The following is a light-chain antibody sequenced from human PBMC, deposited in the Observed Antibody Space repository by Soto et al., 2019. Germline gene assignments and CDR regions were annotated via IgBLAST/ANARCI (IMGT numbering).Light chain of an antibody. CDR3: QQYDNLWT. CDR2: DAS. Sequence: DIQMTQSPSSLSASVGDRVTITCQASQDISNYLNWYQQKPGKAPKLLIYDASNLETAVPSRFSGSGSGTDFTFTISSLQPEDIATYYCQQYDNLWTFGQGTKVEIK. CDR1: QDISNY. J-gene: IGKJ1*01. V-gene: IGKV1-33*01.